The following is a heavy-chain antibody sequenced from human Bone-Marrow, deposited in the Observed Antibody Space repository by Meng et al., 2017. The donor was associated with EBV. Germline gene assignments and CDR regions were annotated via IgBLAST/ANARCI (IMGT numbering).Heavy chain of an antibody. CDR3: ARATSGWVEIYY. V-gene: IGHV4-61*01. CDR2: IYYSGRT. CDR1: CGAVRRCSDQ. D-gene: IGHD6-19*01. J-gene: IGHJ4*02. Sequence: NLSEHASASSTVSCGAVRRCSDQFGWIRPPPGKGLEWMGYIYYSGRTNYNPSLKGRVTISVDTSKNQFSLKRSSVTAADTAVYYCARATSGWVEIYYWGQGTLVTVSS.